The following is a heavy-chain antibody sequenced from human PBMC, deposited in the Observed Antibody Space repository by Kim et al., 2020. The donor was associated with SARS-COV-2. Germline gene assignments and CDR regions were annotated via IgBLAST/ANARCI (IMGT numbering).Heavy chain of an antibody. CDR3: AKSHVRGVILTWEQLSYYGMAI. CDR1: GFTFSSYG. Sequence: GGSLRLSCAASGFTFSSYGMHWVRQAPGKGLEWVAVISYDGSNKYYADSVKGRFTIFRDNSKNTLYLQMNSLRAEDTAVYYCAKSHVRGVILTWEQLSYYGMAIWGQGTTVSVSS. V-gene: IGHV3-30*18. D-gene: IGHD3-10*01. CDR2: ISYDGSNK. J-gene: IGHJ6*01.